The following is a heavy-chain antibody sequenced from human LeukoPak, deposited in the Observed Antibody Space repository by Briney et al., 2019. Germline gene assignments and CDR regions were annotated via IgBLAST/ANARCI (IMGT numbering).Heavy chain of an antibody. J-gene: IGHJ3*02. V-gene: IGHV4-30-4*08. CDR2: IYYSGST. CDR1: GGSISSGDYY. CDR3: ARVGYCSSTSCYAPPGPGAFDI. Sequence: PSETLSLTCTVSGGSISSGDYYWSWIRQPPGKGPEWIGYIYYSGSTYYNPSLKSRVTISIDTSKNQFSLKLSSVTAADTAVYYCARVGYCSSTSCYAPPGPGAFDIWGQGTMVTVSS. D-gene: IGHD2-2*01.